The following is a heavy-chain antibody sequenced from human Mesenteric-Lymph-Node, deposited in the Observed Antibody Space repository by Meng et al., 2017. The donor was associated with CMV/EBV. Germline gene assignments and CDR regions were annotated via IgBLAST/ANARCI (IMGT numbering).Heavy chain of an antibody. Sequence: SLKISCAASGFTFDYYAMHWVRQAPGKGLEWVSSISWNSGSIDYADSVKGRFTISRDNAKNSLYLQMNSLRTEDMAFYYCAKTTSYYYVMDVWGQGTTVTVSS. V-gene: IGHV3-9*03. CDR2: ISWNSGSI. D-gene: IGHD1-1*01. J-gene: IGHJ6*02. CDR1: GFTFDYYA. CDR3: AKTTSYYYVMDV.